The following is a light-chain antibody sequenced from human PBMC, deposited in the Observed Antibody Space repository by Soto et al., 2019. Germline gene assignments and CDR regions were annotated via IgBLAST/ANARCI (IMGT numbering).Light chain of an antibody. CDR2: GIS. CDR3: QKHSQWHIT. CDR1: QSVNSN. Sequence: EIVMTQSPATLSVSPGERATLSCRASQSVNSNYLAWYQQKPGQAPRLLIYGISKRATDIPDRFSGSGSGTEFTLTISSLQPEDFATYYCQKHSQWHITFGQGTRLEIK. J-gene: IGKJ5*01. V-gene: IGKV3D-15*01.